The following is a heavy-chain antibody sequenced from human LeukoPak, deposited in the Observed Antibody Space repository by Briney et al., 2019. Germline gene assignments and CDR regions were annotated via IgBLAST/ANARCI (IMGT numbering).Heavy chain of an antibody. CDR1: GGSFSGYY. J-gene: IGHJ5*02. Sequence: PSETLSLTCAVCGGSFSGYYWSWIRQPPGKGLEWIGEINHSGSTNYNPSLKSRVTISVDTSKNQFSLKLSSVTAADTAVYYCARGRRVRAQRIVGATWNWFDPWGQGTLVTVSS. CDR2: INHSGST. V-gene: IGHV4-34*01. CDR3: ARGRRVRAQRIVGATWNWFDP. D-gene: IGHD1-26*01.